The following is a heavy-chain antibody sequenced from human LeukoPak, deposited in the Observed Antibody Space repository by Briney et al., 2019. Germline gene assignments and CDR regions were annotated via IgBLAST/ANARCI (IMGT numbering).Heavy chain of an antibody. CDR1: GFTFSSYW. Sequence: PGGSLRLSCAASGFTFSSYWMSWVRQAPGKGLEWVANIKQDGSEKYYVDSVKGRFTISRDNSKNTLNLQMNSLRAEDTAVYYCAKDRSWNDILTGYYIYDFDYWGQGTLVTVSS. CDR2: IKQDGSEK. V-gene: IGHV3-7*03. J-gene: IGHJ4*02. CDR3: AKDRSWNDILTGYYIYDFDY. D-gene: IGHD3-9*01.